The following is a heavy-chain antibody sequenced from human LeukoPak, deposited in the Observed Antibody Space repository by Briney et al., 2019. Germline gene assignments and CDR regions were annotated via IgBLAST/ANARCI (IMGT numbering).Heavy chain of an antibody. CDR1: AFSISSSSYG. CDR2: IYYSGST. J-gene: IGHJ6*03. Sequence: SETLSLTCTVSAFSISSSSYGWGWLRQPPGKGLEGIASIYYSGSTYYNQSLKNRVTISVDTSKNQFSLKLSSVTAADTAVYYCARENCSGGSCYSIYYYYYMDVWGKGTTVTVSS. V-gene: IGHV4-39*07. D-gene: IGHD2-15*01. CDR3: ARENCSGGSCYSIYYYYYMDV.